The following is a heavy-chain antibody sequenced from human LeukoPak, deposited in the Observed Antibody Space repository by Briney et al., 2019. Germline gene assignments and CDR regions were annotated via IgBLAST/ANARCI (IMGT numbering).Heavy chain of an antibody. J-gene: IGHJ3*02. CDR2: LWKDGSNN. D-gene: IGHD3-9*01. V-gene: IGHV3-33*06. CDR1: GVTFRNYG. Sequence: GGSLRLSCVASGVTFRNYGMHWVRQAPGKGLEWVAVLWKDGSNNFYADSVKGRFRFSRDNSKDMLYLQMNSLRAEDTAVYYCAKEYEIFVGAFDIWGQGTMVTVSS. CDR3: AKEYEIFVGAFDI.